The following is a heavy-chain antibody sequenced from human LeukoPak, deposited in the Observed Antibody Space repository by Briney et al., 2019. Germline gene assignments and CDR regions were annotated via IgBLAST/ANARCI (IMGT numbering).Heavy chain of an antibody. V-gene: IGHV1-69*05. D-gene: IGHD4-23*01. CDR3: ATYGGHLAEYLQH. Sequence: GASVKVSCKASGYTFTSYDINWVRQAPGQGLEWMGGIIPPLRTANYAQQFQGRVTNTTDDSTNTAYMELTGLTSEDAAVYYCATYGGHLAEYLQHWGQGTLVAVSS. CDR1: GYTFTSYD. CDR2: IIPPLRTA. J-gene: IGHJ1*01.